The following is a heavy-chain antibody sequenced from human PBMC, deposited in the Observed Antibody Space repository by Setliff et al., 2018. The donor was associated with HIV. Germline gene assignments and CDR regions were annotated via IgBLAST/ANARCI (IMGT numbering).Heavy chain of an antibody. CDR1: GGSISSYF. Sequence: PSETLSLTCTVSGGSISSYFWSWVRQPPGKGLEWIGYIYYSGSTNYNPSLKSRVTISVDTSKNQFSLKLRSVTAADTAVYYCASLKTSEYVLLDYWGQGTLVTVSS. D-gene: IGHD2-8*01. CDR3: ASLKTSEYVLLDY. J-gene: IGHJ4*02. V-gene: IGHV4-59*01. CDR2: IYYSGST.